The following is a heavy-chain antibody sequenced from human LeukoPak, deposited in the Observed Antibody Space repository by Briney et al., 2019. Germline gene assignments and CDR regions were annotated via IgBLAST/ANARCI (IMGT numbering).Heavy chain of an antibody. D-gene: IGHD5-18*01. J-gene: IGHJ4*02. CDR2: ISGSGGST. Sequence: PGGSLRLSCAASGFTFSSYAMSWVRQAPGKGLEWVSAISGSGGSTYYADPVKGRFTISRDNSKNTLYLQMNSLRAEGTAVYYCAKGTWIQLWPAGYYFDYWGQGTLVTVSS. CDR1: GFTFSSYA. CDR3: AKGTWIQLWPAGYYFDY. V-gene: IGHV3-23*01.